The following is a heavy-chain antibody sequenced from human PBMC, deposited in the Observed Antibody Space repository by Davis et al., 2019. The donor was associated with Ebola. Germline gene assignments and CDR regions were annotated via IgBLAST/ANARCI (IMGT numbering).Heavy chain of an antibody. Sequence: GESLKIPCAASGFTFSSYWMHWVRQAPGKGLVWVSRINSDGSSTSYADSVKGRFTISRDNAKNTLYLQMNSLRADDTAVYYCAREEGTVVQWLAHFDCWGQGTLVTVSS. D-gene: IGHD6-19*01. CDR1: GFTFSSYW. CDR2: INSDGSST. V-gene: IGHV3-74*01. J-gene: IGHJ4*02. CDR3: AREEGTVVQWLAHFDC.